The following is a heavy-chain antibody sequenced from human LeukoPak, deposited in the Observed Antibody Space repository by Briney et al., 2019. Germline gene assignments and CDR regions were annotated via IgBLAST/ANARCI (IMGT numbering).Heavy chain of an antibody. CDR1: GFTFSSYS. J-gene: IGHJ3*02. V-gene: IGHV3-21*01. Sequence: GGSLRLSCAASGFTFSSYSMNWVCQAPGRGLEWVSSISSSSTYIYYADSLKGRFTISRDNAKNSLYLQMNSLRAEDTAVYYCARDRIIYGDYGDAFDIWGQGTMVTVSS. D-gene: IGHD4-17*01. CDR2: ISSSSTYI. CDR3: ARDRIIYGDYGDAFDI.